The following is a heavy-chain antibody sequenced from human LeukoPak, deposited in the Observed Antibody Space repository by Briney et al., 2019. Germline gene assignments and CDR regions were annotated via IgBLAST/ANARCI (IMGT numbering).Heavy chain of an antibody. Sequence: ASVKVCCKAAGYTLTDYYIHWVRLGPGQGLEWMEWISPDTGGTNYAQKFQGRVTMTRDTFISAAYMELSSLRSDDTAVYYCARGGFDHWGQGTLVTVSS. CDR3: ARGGFDH. V-gene: IGHV1-2*02. CDR1: GYTLTDYY. D-gene: IGHD3-10*01. J-gene: IGHJ4*02. CDR2: ISPDTGGT.